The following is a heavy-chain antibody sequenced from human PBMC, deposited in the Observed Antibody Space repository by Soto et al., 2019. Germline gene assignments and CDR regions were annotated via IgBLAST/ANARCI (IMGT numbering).Heavy chain of an antibody. D-gene: IGHD2-2*01. CDR3: AKPIPPYCSSTSCYDAAYYHYGMDV. Sequence: GGSLRLSCAASGFTFSSYAMSWVRQAPGKGLEWVSAISGSGGSTYYADSVKGRFTISRDNSKNTLYLQMNSLRAEDTAVYYCAKPIPPYCSSTSCYDAAYYHYGMDVWGQGTTVTVSS. CDR2: ISGSGGST. J-gene: IGHJ6*02. CDR1: GFTFSSYA. V-gene: IGHV3-23*01.